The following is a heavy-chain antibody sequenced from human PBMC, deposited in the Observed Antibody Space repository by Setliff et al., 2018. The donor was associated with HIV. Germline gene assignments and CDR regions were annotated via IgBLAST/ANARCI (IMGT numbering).Heavy chain of an antibody. CDR1: GGSIVRYY. J-gene: IGHJ5*02. CDR3: AREGARHYGSGRYHSWFDP. V-gene: IGHV4-59*12. D-gene: IGHD3-10*01. Sequence: SETLSLTCTVSGGSIVRYYWTWIRQPPGKGLEWIGYIYYSGSTYYNPSLKSRVTMSVDTSKNQFSLKLSSVTAADTAVYYCAREGARHYGSGRYHSWFDPWGQGTQVTSPQ. CDR2: IYYSGST.